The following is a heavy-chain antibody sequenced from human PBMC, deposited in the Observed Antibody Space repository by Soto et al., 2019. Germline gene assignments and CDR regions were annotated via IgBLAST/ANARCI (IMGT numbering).Heavy chain of an antibody. D-gene: IGHD6-6*01. J-gene: IGHJ6*02. Sequence: SSETLSLTCTVSGGSISSSSWNWIRQAPGKRLEWIGCIFYTGSTNFNPSLESRVAISVDTSKNQFSLKLSSVTAADTAVYYCARVLGSSSPYYYYGMDVWGQGTTVTVSS. CDR3: ARVLGSSSPYYYYGMDV. CDR2: IFYTGST. V-gene: IGHV4-59*01. CDR1: GGSISSSS.